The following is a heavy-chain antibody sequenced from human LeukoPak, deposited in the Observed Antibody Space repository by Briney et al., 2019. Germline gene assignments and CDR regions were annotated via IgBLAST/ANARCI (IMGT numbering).Heavy chain of an antibody. CDR2: ISSSSSSI. V-gene: IGHV3-21*01. CDR3: AKEGRSTTPGY. CDR1: GFTFSTYS. Sequence: PGGSLRLSCAASGFTFSTYSMNWDRQAPGKGLEWVSSISSSSSSIYYTDSVKGRFTISRDNTKNSLYLQMNSLRAEDTAVYFCAKEGRSTTPGYWGQGTLVTVSS. D-gene: IGHD6-13*01. J-gene: IGHJ4*02.